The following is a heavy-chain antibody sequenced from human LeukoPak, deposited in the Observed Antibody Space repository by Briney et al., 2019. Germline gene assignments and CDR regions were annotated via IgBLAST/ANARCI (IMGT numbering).Heavy chain of an antibody. CDR1: GYRFNAYW. J-gene: IGHJ4*02. CDR2: IYPDDSDT. Sequence: GESLKISCKGSGYRFNAYWIAWVRQMPGKGLEWMGIIYPDDSDTRYSPSFQGQVTISADKSISTAYLQWSSLKASDTAMYYCARRATTVRENEVDYWGQGTLVTVSS. CDR3: ARRATTVRENEVDY. D-gene: IGHD4-17*01. V-gene: IGHV5-51*01.